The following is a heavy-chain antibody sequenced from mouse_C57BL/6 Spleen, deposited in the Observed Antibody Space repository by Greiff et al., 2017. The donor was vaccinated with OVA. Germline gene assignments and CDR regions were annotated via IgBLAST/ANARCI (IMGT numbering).Heavy chain of an antibody. V-gene: IGHV1-82*01. Sequence: QVQLQQSGPELVKPGASVKISCKASGYAFSSSWMHWVKQRPGQGLEWIGRIYPGDGDTNYNGKFKGKATMTADKSSSTAYMQLSSLTSEDSAVYFCASRDYGEAYFAKGCQGQGASVTV. D-gene: IGHD2-4*01. J-gene: IGHJ4*01. CDR3: ASRDYGEAYFAKGC. CDR1: GYAFSSSW. CDR2: IYPGDGDT.